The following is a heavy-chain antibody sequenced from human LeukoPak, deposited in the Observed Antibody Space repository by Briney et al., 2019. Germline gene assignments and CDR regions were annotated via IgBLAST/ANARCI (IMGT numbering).Heavy chain of an antibody. CDR1: GFTFSGYA. D-gene: IGHD3-16*02. V-gene: IGHV3-23*01. J-gene: IGHJ4*02. CDR2: ISGSGGST. Sequence: GGSLRLSCAASGFTFSGYAMSWVRQAPGKGLEWVSAISGSGGSTYYADSVKGRFTISRDNSKNTLYLQMNSLRAEDTAVYYCARSPYDYVWGSYRSHDYWGQGTLVTVSS. CDR3: ARSPYDYVWGSYRSHDY.